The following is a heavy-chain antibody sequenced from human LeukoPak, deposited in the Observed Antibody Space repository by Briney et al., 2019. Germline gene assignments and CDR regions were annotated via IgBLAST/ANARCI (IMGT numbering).Heavy chain of an antibody. J-gene: IGHJ4*02. V-gene: IGHV3-48*01. CDR3: ARARGRGFFDC. D-gene: IGHD3-10*01. CDR1: GFTFSTFG. Sequence: GGSLRLSCAASGFTFSTFGMNWVPQAPGKGLEWVSYSSVSGSTISHADSVKGRFAISRDDAKNSLYLQMNSLRAEDTAVYYCARARGRGFFDCWGQGTLVTVSS. CDR2: SSVSGSTI.